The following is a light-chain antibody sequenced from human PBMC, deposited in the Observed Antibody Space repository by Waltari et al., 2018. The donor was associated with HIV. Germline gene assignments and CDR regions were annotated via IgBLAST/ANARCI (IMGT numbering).Light chain of an antibody. V-gene: IGLV2-23*01. J-gene: IGLJ2*01. CDR2: EGD. CDR3: CSYAGSSTYVV. CDR1: IRAVWSYNF. Sequence: QSALTQPASVSGSPGQSITFSCTGSIRAVWSYNFVSWYQQYPGNAPKLIIYEGDKRPSGVSYRFSGSQSGSTASLTISGLQAEDEADYYCCSYAGSSTYVVFGGGTQLTVL.